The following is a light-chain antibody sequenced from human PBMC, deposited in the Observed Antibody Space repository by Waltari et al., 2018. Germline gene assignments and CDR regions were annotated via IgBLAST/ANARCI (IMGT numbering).Light chain of an antibody. J-gene: IGLJ2*01. V-gene: IGLV2-14*01. Sequence: QSALTQPASVSGSPGQSITISCTGTRSDVGGYNYVSWYQQHPGKAPKLIIYEVTNRPSGVSNRFSASKSGNTASLTISGLQTEDEADYYCSSYTSTSTLGIFGGGTKVTVL. CDR2: EVT. CDR1: RSDVGGYNY. CDR3: SSYTSTSTLGI.